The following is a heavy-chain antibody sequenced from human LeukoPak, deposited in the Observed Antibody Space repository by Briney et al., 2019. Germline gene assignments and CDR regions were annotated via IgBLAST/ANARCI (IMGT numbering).Heavy chain of an antibody. J-gene: IGHJ5*02. Sequence: SETLSLTCTVSSGSISSSSYYWGWIRQPPGKGLEWIGSIYYSGSTYYNPSLKSRVTISVDTSKNQFSLKLSSVTAADTAVYYCARDGDYYDSSGYSTPFDPWGQGTLVTVSS. CDR3: ARDGDYYDSSGYSTPFDP. CDR2: IYYSGST. D-gene: IGHD3-22*01. V-gene: IGHV4-39*07. CDR1: SGSISSSSYY.